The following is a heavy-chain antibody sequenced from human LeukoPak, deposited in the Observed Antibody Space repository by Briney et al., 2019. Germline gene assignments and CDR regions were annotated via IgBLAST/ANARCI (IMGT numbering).Heavy chain of an antibody. J-gene: IGHJ6*03. CDR1: GFTFDDYG. CDR3: ARGCAVCDSYGFYYMDV. Sequence: AGGSLRLSCAASGFTFDDYGMSWVRQAPGKGLEWVSGINWNGGSTGYADSVKGRFTISRDNAKNSLYLQMNSLRAEDTALYHCARGCAVCDSYGFYYMDVWGKGTTVTVSS. CDR2: INWNGGST. V-gene: IGHV3-20*01. D-gene: IGHD5-18*01.